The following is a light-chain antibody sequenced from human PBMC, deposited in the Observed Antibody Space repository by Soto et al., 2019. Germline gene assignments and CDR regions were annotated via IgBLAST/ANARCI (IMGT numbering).Light chain of an antibody. J-gene: IGLJ1*01. CDR2: DVS. V-gene: IGLV2-8*01. Sequence: QSALTQPPSASGSPGQSVAISCTGTSSDVGGYDYVSWYQQHPGKAPKLMIYDVSKRPSGVPDRFSGSKSGNTASLTVSGLQAEEEADYYCSSYAGTYIVFGTGTKLTVL. CDR3: SSYAGTYIV. CDR1: SSDVGGYDY.